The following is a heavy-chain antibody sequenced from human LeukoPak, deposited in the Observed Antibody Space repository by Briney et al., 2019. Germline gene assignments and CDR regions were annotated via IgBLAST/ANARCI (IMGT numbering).Heavy chain of an antibody. D-gene: IGHD1-1*01. CDR3: ATQQSLLEPRFAY. V-gene: IGHV1-24*01. J-gene: IGHJ4*02. Sequence: GASVKVSCKVSGYTLTELSMHWVRQAPGKGREWMGGFDPEDGETIYAQKFQGRVTMTEDTSTDTAYMELSSLRSEDTAVYYCATQQSLLEPRFAYWGQGTLVTVSS. CDR2: FDPEDGET. CDR1: GYTLTELS.